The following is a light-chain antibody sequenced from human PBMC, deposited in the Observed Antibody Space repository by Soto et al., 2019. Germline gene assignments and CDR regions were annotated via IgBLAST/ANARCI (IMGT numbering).Light chain of an antibody. CDR3: SSFTSSTTYV. Sequence: QSVLTQPASVSGSPGQSITISCTGTSSDVGGYNYVSWYQQHPGKVPKLMIYDVSNRPSGVSNRFSGSKSGNTASLTISGLQPEDEADYYCSSFTSSTTYVFGAGTKVTVL. V-gene: IGLV2-14*03. CDR2: DVS. CDR1: SSDVGGYNY. J-gene: IGLJ1*01.